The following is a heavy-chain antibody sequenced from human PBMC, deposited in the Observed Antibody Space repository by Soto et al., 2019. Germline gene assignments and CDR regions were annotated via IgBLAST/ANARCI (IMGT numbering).Heavy chain of an antibody. CDR1: GGSISSDGNY. Sequence: QVQLQESGPGLVKSSQTLSLTCTVSGGSISSDGNYWSWIRQHPGKGLEWIGYIYYSGSTTYNPSLKSRVTISEDTSKNQFSLKLNSVTAADTAVYYCARARMVRGIIYYYGMDVWGQGTTVTVSS. D-gene: IGHD3-10*01. J-gene: IGHJ6*02. CDR2: IYYSGST. V-gene: IGHV4-31*03. CDR3: ARARMVRGIIYYYGMDV.